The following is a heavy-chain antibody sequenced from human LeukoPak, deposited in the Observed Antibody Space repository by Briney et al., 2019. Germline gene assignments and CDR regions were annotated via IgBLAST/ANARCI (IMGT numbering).Heavy chain of an antibody. CDR1: GFTFSSYA. CDR3: ARSSGIAVAGTFPDY. J-gene: IGHJ4*02. V-gene: IGHV3-30-3*01. D-gene: IGHD6-19*01. CDR2: ISYDGSNK. Sequence: LSGGSLRLSCAASGFTFSSYAMHWVRQAPGKGLEWVAVISYDGSNKYYADSVKGRFTISRDNSKNTLYLQMNSLRAEDTAVYYCARSSGIAVAGTFPDYWGQGTLVTVSS.